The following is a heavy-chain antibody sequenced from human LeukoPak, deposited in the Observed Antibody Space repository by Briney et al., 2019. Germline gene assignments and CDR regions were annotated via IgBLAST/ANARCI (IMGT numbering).Heavy chain of an antibody. CDR2: IYYSGST. J-gene: IGHJ3*02. Sequence: PSETLSLTCTVSGGSISSYCWSWIRQPPGKGLEWIGYIYYSGSTNYNPSLKSRVTISVDTSKNQFSLKLSSVTAADTAVYYCARDFNYDSSGYYYRGGAFDIWGQGTMVTVSS. CDR1: GGSISSYC. D-gene: IGHD3-22*01. CDR3: ARDFNYDSSGYYYRGGAFDI. V-gene: IGHV4-59*01.